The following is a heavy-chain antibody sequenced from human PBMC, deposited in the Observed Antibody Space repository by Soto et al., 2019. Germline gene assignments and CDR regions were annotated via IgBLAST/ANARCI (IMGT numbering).Heavy chain of an antibody. Sequence: PVESLKISCKGSGYSFTSYWISWVRQMPGKGLEWMGRIDPSDSYTNYSPSFQGHVTISADKSISTAYLQWSSLKASDTAMYYCARRALSDPEGIAAAGTDYYYGMDVWGQGTTVTVSS. CDR3: ARRALSDPEGIAAAGTDYYYGMDV. CDR1: GYSFTSYW. V-gene: IGHV5-10-1*01. CDR2: IDPSDSYT. J-gene: IGHJ6*02. D-gene: IGHD6-13*01.